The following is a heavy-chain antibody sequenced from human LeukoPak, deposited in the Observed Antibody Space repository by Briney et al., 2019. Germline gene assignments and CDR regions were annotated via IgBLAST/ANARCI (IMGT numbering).Heavy chain of an antibody. CDR3: ARVIWFGELLGWFDP. Sequence: PSETLSLTCTVSGGSISSYYWSWIRQPPGKGLEWIGYIYYSGSTNYNPSLKSRVTISVDTSKNQFSLKLSSVTAADTAVYYCARVIWFGELLGWFDPRGQGTLVTVSS. J-gene: IGHJ5*02. V-gene: IGHV4-59*01. CDR1: GGSISSYY. D-gene: IGHD3-10*01. CDR2: IYYSGST.